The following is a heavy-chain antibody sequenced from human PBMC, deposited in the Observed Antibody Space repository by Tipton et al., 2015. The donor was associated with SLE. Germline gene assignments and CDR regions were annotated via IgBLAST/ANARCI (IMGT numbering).Heavy chain of an antibody. J-gene: IGHJ5*02. CDR2: IYYSGTT. CDR3: ARDSSGYYWFDP. D-gene: IGHD3-22*01. V-gene: IGHV4-61*05. Sequence: TLSLTCTVSGDSISNNNYYWGWIRQPPGKGLEWIGNIYYSGTTKYNPSLKSRVTISVDTSKNQFSLKLSSVTAADTAVYYCARDSSGYYWFDPWGQGTLVTVSS. CDR1: GDSISNNNYY.